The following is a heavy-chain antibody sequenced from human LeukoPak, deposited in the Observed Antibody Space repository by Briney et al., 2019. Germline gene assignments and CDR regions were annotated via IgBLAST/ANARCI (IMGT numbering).Heavy chain of an antibody. D-gene: IGHD3-10*01. J-gene: IGHJ6*03. CDR3: ARESMVRGVDYYYYMDV. CDR2: IYSGGST. V-gene: IGHV3-66*01. CDR1: GLTVSSSY. Sequence: GGSLRLSCAASGLTVSSSYITWVRKAPGKGLEWVSGIYSGGSTYYADSVKGRFTISRDNAKNSLYLQMNSLRAEDTAVYYCARESMVRGVDYYYYMDVWGKGTTVTISS.